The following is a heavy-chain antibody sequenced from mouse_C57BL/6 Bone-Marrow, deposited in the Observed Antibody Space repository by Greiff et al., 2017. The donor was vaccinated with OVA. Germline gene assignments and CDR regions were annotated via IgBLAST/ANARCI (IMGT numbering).Heavy chain of an antibody. CDR1: GYTFTSYW. Sequence: QVQLQQSGAELVKPGASVKLSCKASGYTFTSYWMQWVQQRPGQGLEWIGAIDPSDSYTNYTQKFKGQATLTVDTSSSTAYMQLSSLTSEDSAVYYCASDYGSPAWFAYWVRGTLVTVSA. J-gene: IGHJ3*01. D-gene: IGHD1-1*01. CDR2: IDPSDSYT. CDR3: ASDYGSPAWFAY. V-gene: IGHV1-50*01.